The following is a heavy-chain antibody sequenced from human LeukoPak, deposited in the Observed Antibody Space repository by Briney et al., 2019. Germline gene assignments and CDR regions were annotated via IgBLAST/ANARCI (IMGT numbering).Heavy chain of an antibody. CDR2: INPNSGDT. CDR3: ARSPGDYVDY. J-gene: IGHJ4*02. D-gene: IGHD3-10*01. Sequence: GASVKVSCKASGYTFTDYYMHWVRQAPGQGLEWMEWINPNSGDTNSAQKFQGRVTMTRDTSISTAYMELSRLRSDDTAVYYCARSPGDYVDYWGQGTLVTVSS. V-gene: IGHV1-2*02. CDR1: GYTFTDYY.